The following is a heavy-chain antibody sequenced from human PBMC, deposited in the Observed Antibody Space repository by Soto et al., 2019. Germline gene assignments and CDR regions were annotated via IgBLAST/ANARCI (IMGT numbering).Heavy chain of an antibody. J-gene: IGHJ4*02. D-gene: IGHD6-6*01. CDR2: IKTDGTIT. CDR1: GFTFSTYW. Sequence: GGSLRLSCAGTGFTFSTYWMHWVRQAPGKGLEWVSRIKTDGTITGYADSVKGRFTISRDNAKNTLYLQMNSLRAEDTAVYYCASLSSSTTFDYWGQGTLVTVSS. CDR3: ASLSSSTTFDY. V-gene: IGHV3-74*01.